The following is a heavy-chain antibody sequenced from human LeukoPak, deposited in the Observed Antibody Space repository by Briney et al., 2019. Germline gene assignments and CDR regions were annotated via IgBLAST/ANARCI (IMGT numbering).Heavy chain of an antibody. CDR2: VSYDGGNK. Sequence: GRSLRLSCAASGFTFSSYGMHWVRRAPGKGLEWVAVVSYDGGNKDYADSVKGRFTISRDSSKNTLYLQMNSLSTEDTAVYYCARGYGGQDYFDYWGQGTLVTVSS. CDR1: GFTFSSYG. V-gene: IGHV3-30*03. CDR3: ARGYGGQDYFDY. J-gene: IGHJ4*02. D-gene: IGHD4-23*01.